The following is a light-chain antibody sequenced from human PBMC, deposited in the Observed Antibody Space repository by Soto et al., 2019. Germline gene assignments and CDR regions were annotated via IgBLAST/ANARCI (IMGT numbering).Light chain of an antibody. CDR3: SSYTSSSTHV. CDR2: DVS. Sequence: QSALTQPASVSGSPGQSITISCTGTSSDVGAYTFVSWYQQHPDKVPKLMIFDVSRRPSGVSDRFSGSKSGNTASLTISGLQPEYEADYYCSSYTSSSTHVFGSGTKLPVL. V-gene: IGLV2-14*03. CDR1: SSDVGAYTF. J-gene: IGLJ1*01.